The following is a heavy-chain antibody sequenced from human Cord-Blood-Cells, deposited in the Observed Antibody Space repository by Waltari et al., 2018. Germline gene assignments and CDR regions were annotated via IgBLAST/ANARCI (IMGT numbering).Heavy chain of an antibody. CDR3: ASSPRYYDFWSGYYNWFDP. CDR2: IYYSGSP. D-gene: IGHD3-3*01. J-gene: IGHJ5*02. Sequence: QLQLQESGPGLVKPSETLSLTCTVSGGSISSSSYYWGWIRQPPGKGLEWIGSIYYSGSPYYSPSLKSRVTISVDTSKNQFSLKLSSVTAADTAVYYCASSPRYYDFWSGYYNWFDPWGQGTLVTVSS. CDR1: GGSISSSSYY. V-gene: IGHV4-39*01.